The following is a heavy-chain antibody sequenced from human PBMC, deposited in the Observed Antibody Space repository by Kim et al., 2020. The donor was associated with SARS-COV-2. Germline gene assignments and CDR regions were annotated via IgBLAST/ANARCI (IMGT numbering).Heavy chain of an antibody. V-gene: IGHV1-8*01. CDR2: MNPNSGNT. CDR1: GYTFTSYD. CDR3: ARVYVFHYYYYGMDV. Sequence: ASVKVSCKASGYTFTSYDINWVRQATGQGLEWMGWMNPNSGNTGYAQKFQGRVTMTRNTSISTAYMELSSLRSEDTAVYYCARVYVFHYYYYGMDVWGQGTTVTVSS. D-gene: IGHD3-16*01. J-gene: IGHJ6*02.